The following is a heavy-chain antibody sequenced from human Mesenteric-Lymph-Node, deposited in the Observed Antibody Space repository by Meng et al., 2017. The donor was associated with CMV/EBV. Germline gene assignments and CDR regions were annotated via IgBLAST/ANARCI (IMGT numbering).Heavy chain of an antibody. CDR3: ATERGIAARLYYGMDV. CDR2: INHRGST. D-gene: IGHD6-13*01. V-gene: IGHV4-34*01. Sequence: SETLSLTCAAYGGSFSAYYWSWIRQPPGKGLEWIGEINHRGSTNYNPSLKSRVTISVDTSKNQFSLRLSSVTTADTAVYYCATERGIAARLYYGMDVWGQGTTVTVSS. J-gene: IGHJ6*02. CDR1: GGSFSAYY.